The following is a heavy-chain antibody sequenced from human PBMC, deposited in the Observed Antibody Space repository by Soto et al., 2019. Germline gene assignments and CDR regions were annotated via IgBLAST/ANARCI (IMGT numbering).Heavy chain of an antibody. D-gene: IGHD2-2*01. J-gene: IGHJ6*02. CDR1: GYTFTSYG. CDR2: ISAYNGNT. CDR3: ARDKRVPADTERANKDGMDV. V-gene: IGHV1-18*01. Sequence: ASVKVSCKASGYTFTSYGISWVRQAPGQGREWMGWISAYNGNTNYAQKLQGRVTMTTDTSTSTAYMELRSLRSDDTAVYYCARDKRVPADTERANKDGMDVWGQGTTVTVSS.